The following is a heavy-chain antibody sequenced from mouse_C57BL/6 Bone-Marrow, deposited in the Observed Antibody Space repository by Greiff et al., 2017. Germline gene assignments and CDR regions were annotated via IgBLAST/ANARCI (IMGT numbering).Heavy chain of an antibody. Sequence: VQLQQSGPELVKPGALVKIPCKASGYTFTDYNMDWVKQSHGKSLEWIGDINPNNGGTIYNQKFKGKATLTVDKSSSTAYMELRSLTSEDTAVYYCASLTGGAMDYWGQGTSVTVSS. CDR3: ASLTGGAMDY. CDR1: GYTFTDYN. V-gene: IGHV1-18*01. D-gene: IGHD1-1*01. CDR2: INPNNGGT. J-gene: IGHJ4*01.